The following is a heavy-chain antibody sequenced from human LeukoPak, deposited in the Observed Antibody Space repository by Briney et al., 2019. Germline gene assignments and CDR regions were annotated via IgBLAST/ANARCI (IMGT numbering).Heavy chain of an antibody. D-gene: IGHD7-27*01. CDR2: MSPNSGNT. CDR1: GGTFSSYA. Sequence: GASVKVSCKASGGTFSSYAINWVRQATGQGLEWMGWMSPNSGNTGYAQKFQGRVTMTRDTSINTAYMELNSLRSEDTAVYFCASNPPRTGDFNYWGQGALVTVSS. J-gene: IGHJ4*02. V-gene: IGHV1-8*02. CDR3: ASNPPRTGDFNY.